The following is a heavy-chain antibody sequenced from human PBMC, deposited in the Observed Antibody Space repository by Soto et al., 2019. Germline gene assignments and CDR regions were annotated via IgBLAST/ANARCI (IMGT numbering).Heavy chain of an antibody. Sequence: SETLSLTCAVYGGSFSGYYWSWIRQPPGKGLEWIGEINHSGSTNYNPSLKSRVTMSVDTSKNQFSLKLSSVTAADTAVYYCVSVGPLTTDCGAFDIWGRVTMAT. J-gene: IGHJ3*02. CDR3: VSVGPLTTDCGAFDI. CDR2: INHSGST. D-gene: IGHD4-17*01. CDR1: GGSFSGYY. V-gene: IGHV4-34*01.